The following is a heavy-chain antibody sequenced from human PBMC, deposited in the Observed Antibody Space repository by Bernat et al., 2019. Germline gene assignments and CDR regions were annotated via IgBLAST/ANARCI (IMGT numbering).Heavy chain of an antibody. V-gene: IGHV3-23*01. CDR1: GFTFSSYA. J-gene: IGHJ4*02. CDR2: ISGSGGST. CDR3: AKRPFDY. Sequence: EVQLLESGGDLVQPGGSLRLSCATSGFTFSSYAMSWVRQTQGKGLEWVSGISGSGGSTYFADSVKGRFTISRDNSKNTLYLQMNSLRAEDTAVYYCAKRPFDYWGQGTLVTVSS.